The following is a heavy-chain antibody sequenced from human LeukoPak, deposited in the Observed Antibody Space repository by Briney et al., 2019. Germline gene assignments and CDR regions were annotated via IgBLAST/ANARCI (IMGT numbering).Heavy chain of an antibody. Sequence: PGGSLRLSCAASGFTFSSYAMSWVRQAPGKGLECVSPISGSGGSTYYADSVKGRFTISRDNSRNTLYLQMNSLRAEDTAVYYCAKDQAPGLFDAFDIWGQGTMVTVSS. D-gene: IGHD3/OR15-3a*01. V-gene: IGHV3-23*01. CDR2: ISGSGGST. CDR1: GFTFSSYA. J-gene: IGHJ3*02. CDR3: AKDQAPGLFDAFDI.